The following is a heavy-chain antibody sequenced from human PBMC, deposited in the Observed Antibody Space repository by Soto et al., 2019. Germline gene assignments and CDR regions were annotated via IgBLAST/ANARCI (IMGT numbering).Heavy chain of an antibody. J-gene: IGHJ5*02. CDR2: INHSGST. D-gene: IGHD3-10*01. CDR1: GGSVSGYY. V-gene: IGHV4-34*01. Sequence: SGTLSLSFAVYGGSVSGYYWCWIRQTPWKGLEWIGEINHSGSTNYNPSLKSRVTISVDTSKNQFSLKLSSVTAADTAVYYCARGRFTSFGESYLIWFDPWGQGTLVTVS. CDR3: ARGRFTSFGESYLIWFDP.